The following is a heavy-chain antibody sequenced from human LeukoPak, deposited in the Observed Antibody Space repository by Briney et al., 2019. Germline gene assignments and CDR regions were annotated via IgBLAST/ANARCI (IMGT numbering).Heavy chain of an antibody. CDR2: IYYSGST. CDR1: GGSISSYY. CDR3: ARAGKRYYDSSGYYDYFDY. J-gene: IGHJ4*02. V-gene: IGHV4-59*08. D-gene: IGHD3-22*01. Sequence: SETLSLTCTVSGGSISSYYWSWIRQPPGKGLEWIGYIYYSGSTNYNPSLKSRVTISVDTSKNQFSLKLSSVTAADTAVYYCARAGKRYYDSSGYYDYFDYWGQGTLSPSPQ.